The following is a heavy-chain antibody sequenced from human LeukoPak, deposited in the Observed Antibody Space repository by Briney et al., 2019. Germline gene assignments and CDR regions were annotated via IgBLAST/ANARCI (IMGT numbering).Heavy chain of an antibody. V-gene: IGHV1-8*01. Sequence: ASVKVSCKASGYTFTSYDINWVRQATGQGLEWMGWMNPNSGNTGYAQKFQGRVTMTRNTSISTAYMELSSLRSGDTAVYYCARGSLGATPFDIWGQGTMVTVSS. D-gene: IGHD1-26*01. CDR2: MNPNSGNT. CDR3: ARGSLGATPFDI. CDR1: GYTFTSYD. J-gene: IGHJ3*02.